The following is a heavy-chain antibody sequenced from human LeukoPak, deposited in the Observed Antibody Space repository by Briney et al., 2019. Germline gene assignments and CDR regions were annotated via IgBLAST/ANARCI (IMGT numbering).Heavy chain of an antibody. V-gene: IGHV4-59*01. Sequence: PSETLSLTCTVSGGSISSYYWSWIRQPPGKGLEWIAYIYYSGSTNYNPSLKSRVTISVDTSKNQFSLKLSSVTAADTAVYYCARRRPEQQQLVWSFDLWGRGTLVTVSS. J-gene: IGHJ2*01. D-gene: IGHD6-13*01. CDR1: GGSISSYY. CDR3: ARRRPEQQQLVWSFDL. CDR2: IYYSGST.